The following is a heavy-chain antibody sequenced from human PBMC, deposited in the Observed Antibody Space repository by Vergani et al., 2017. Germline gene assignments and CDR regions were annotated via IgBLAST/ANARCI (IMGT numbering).Heavy chain of an antibody. Sequence: QVQLVQSGVEVKKPGASVKVSCKTSGYSFTNYGISWVRQAPGQGLEWMGWINTDNGYTKYAQKFQGRVTMTTDTSTSTAYMALRSLRSDDTAVYYCARVFHYYDTSGYPSMHYYFDYWGQGTLFTVSS. CDR2: INTDNGYT. CDR1: GYSFTNYG. CDR3: ARVFHYYDTSGYPSMHYYFDY. J-gene: IGHJ4*02. V-gene: IGHV1-18*01. D-gene: IGHD3-22*01.